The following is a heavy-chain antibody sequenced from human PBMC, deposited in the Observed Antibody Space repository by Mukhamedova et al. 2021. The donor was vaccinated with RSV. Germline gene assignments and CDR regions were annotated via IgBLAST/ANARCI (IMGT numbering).Heavy chain of an antibody. V-gene: IGHV3-48*03. CDR2: ISSSGSTI. J-gene: IGHJ6*02. Sequence: VRQAPGKGLEWVSYISSSGSTIYYADSVKGRFTISRDNAKNSLYLQMNSLRAEDTAVYYCASLGDYGDYYYYYGMDVWGQGTTV. CDR3: ASLGDYGDYYYYYGMDV. D-gene: IGHD4-17*01.